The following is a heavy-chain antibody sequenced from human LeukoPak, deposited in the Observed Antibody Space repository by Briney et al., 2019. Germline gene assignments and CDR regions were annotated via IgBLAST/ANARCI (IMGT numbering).Heavy chain of an antibody. Sequence: GASVKVSCKASGYTFTGYYMHWVRQAPGQGLEWMGWTNPNSGGTNYAQKFQGRVTMTRDTSISTAYMELSRLRSDDTAVYYCARENPGYSSSGFDYWGQGTLVTVSS. CDR1: GYTFTGYY. D-gene: IGHD6-13*01. V-gene: IGHV1-2*02. CDR2: TNPNSGGT. J-gene: IGHJ4*02. CDR3: ARENPGYSSSGFDY.